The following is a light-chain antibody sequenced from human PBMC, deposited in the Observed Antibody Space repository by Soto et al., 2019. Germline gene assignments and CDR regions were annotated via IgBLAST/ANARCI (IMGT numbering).Light chain of an antibody. CDR3: QQRSNWPT. CDR1: QSVSSH. V-gene: IGKV3-15*01. CDR2: GAS. J-gene: IGKJ5*01. Sequence: EIVVTQSPASLSLSPGEIATLSCRASQSVSSHLAWYQQKPGQAPRLLIYGASTRATGIPARFSGSGSGTDFTLTISSMKSEDFAVYYCQQRSNWPTFGQGTRLEIK.